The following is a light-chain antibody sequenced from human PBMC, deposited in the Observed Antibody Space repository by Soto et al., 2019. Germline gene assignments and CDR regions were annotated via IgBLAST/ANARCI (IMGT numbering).Light chain of an antibody. J-gene: IGKJ4*01. V-gene: IGKV1-39*01. CDR1: QSISSY. Sequence: DIQMTQSPSSLSASVGDRVTITCRASQSISSYLNWYQQKPGKAPKLLIYDASTLQSGVPSRFSGSGSGTDFTLIISSLQPEDFATYYCLQSYSTPLTFGGGTKVDIK. CDR2: DAS. CDR3: LQSYSTPLT.